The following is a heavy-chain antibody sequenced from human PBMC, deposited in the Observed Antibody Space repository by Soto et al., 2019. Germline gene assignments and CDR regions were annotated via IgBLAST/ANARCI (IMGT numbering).Heavy chain of an antibody. V-gene: IGHV1-2*02. CDR3: AREMAPNLRYFDL. J-gene: IGHJ4*02. D-gene: IGHD2-8*01. CDR2: INPISRGT. Sequence: ASVKVSCKASGYTFTDYFIHWVRQAPGQGLEWMGWINPISRGTNFAQKFQGRFTMTRDTSINTAYMDLSSLRSDDTAVYYCAREMAPNLRYFDLWVQGTLVTVSS. CDR1: GYTFTDYF.